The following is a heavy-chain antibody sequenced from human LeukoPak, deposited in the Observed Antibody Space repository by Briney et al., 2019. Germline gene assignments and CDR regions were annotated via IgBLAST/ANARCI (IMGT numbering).Heavy chain of an antibody. CDR3: AKAALNWNPGRFDP. CDR2: ISWNSCSI. D-gene: IGHD1-20*01. Sequence: GISWNSCSIGYADTVKGRFTISRDNAKNSLYLQMNSLRAEDTALYYCAKAALNWNPGRFDPWGQGTLVTVFS. V-gene: IGHV3-9*01. J-gene: IGHJ5*02.